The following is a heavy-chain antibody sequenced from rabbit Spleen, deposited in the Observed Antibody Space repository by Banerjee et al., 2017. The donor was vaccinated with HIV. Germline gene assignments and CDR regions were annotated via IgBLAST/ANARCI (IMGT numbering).Heavy chain of an antibody. Sequence: QSLEESGGDLVKPGASLTLTCTASGVSFSFSSYMCWVRQAPGKGLEWIGCINTGNGGTWYASWAKGRFTISKTSSTTVTLQMTSLTAADTATYFCGRDVSVGNGRFNLWGPGTLVTVS. J-gene: IGHJ4*01. V-gene: IGHV1S40*01. CDR2: INTGNGGT. D-gene: IGHD1-1*01. CDR1: GVSFSFSSY. CDR3: GRDVSVGNGRFNL.